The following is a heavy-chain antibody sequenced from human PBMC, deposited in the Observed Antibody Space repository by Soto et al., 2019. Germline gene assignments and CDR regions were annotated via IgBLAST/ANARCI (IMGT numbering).Heavy chain of an antibody. CDR1: GGSISSYY. V-gene: IGHV4-59*08. J-gene: IGHJ5*02. Sequence: SETLSLTCTVSGGSISSYYWSWIRQPPGKGLEWIGYIYYSGSTNYNPSLKSRVTISVDTSKNQSSLKLSSVTAADTAVYYCARLGRRGPQWPAPWGQGTLVTVSS. CDR2: IYYSGST. D-gene: IGHD6-19*01. CDR3: ARLGRRGPQWPAP.